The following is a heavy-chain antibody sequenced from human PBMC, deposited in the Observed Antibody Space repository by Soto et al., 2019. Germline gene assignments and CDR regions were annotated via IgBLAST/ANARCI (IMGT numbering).Heavy chain of an antibody. Sequence: LRLSCAASGFTFSTYAMSWVRQAPGKGLEWVSGISGSGGATYYADSVKGRFTISRDNSKNTLYLQMNSLRAEDTAVYYCAKGRDYYGNRYYFDSWGQGTLVTVSS. CDR2: ISGSGGAT. J-gene: IGHJ4*02. D-gene: IGHD3-10*01. CDR3: AKGRDYYGNRYYFDS. CDR1: GFTFSTYA. V-gene: IGHV3-23*01.